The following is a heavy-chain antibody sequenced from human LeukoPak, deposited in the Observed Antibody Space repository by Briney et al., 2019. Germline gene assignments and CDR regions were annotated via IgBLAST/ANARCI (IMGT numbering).Heavy chain of an antibody. V-gene: IGHV4-34*01. D-gene: IGHD6-13*01. CDR3: AKGYSSSWYYY. CDR2: INHSGST. CDR1: GGSFSAYY. Sequence: SETLSLTCAVYGGSFSAYYWSWIRQPPGKGLEWIGEINHSGSTNYNPSLKSRVTISVDTSKNQFSLKLSSVTAADTAVYYCAKGYSSSWYYYWGQGTLVTVSS. J-gene: IGHJ4*02.